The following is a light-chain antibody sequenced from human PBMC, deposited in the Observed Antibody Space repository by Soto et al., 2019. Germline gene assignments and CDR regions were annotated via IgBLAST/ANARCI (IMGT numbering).Light chain of an antibody. CDR1: QSVSSIY. CDR2: GAS. Sequence: EIVLTQSPGTLSLSPGERATLSFRASQSVSSIYLAWYQQKPGQAPRLLIYGASSRATGIPDRFSGSGSGTDFTLTINRLEPEDFAVYYCQQYGSPWTFGQGTKVDIK. V-gene: IGKV3-20*01. CDR3: QQYGSPWT. J-gene: IGKJ1*01.